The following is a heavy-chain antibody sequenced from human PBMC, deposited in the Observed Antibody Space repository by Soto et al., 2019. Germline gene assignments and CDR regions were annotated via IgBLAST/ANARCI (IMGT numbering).Heavy chain of an antibody. V-gene: IGHV1-18*01. CDR1: GYTFTSYA. CDR2: ISVYNADT. CDR3: GAGTSKTCDEPLDY. J-gene: IGHJ4*02. Sequence: ASVKVSCKASGYTFTSYAYSWVRQAPGQGLEWMGSISVYNADTNYAQKVQGRVTMTTDTSTSTAYMELRSLRSDDTAVYYCGAGTSKTCDEPLDYWGQGTLVTVSS.